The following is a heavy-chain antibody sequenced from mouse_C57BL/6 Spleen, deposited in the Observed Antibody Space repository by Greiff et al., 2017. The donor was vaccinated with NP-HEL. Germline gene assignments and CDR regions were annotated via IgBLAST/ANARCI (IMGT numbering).Heavy chain of an antibody. D-gene: IGHD1-1*01. J-gene: IGHJ4*01. V-gene: IGHV1-5*01. CDR1: GYTFTSYW. CDR2: IYPGNSDT. CDR3: TKTTVVAGSAMDY. Sequence: EVQLQQSGTVLARPGASVKMSCKTSGYTFTSYWMHWVKQRPGQGLEWIGAIYPGNSDTSYNQKFKGKAKLTAVTSASTAYMELSSLTNEDSAFYYYTKTTVVAGSAMDYWGQGTSVTVSS.